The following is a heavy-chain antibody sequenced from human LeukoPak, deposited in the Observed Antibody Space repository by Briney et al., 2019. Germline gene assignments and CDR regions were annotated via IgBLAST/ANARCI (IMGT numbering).Heavy chain of an antibody. CDR3: ARPLLTGYYNNDAFDI. V-gene: IGHV5-51*01. J-gene: IGHJ3*02. D-gene: IGHD3-9*01. CDR2: IYPGDSDT. Sequence: GESLKISCKCSGYSFTSYWIGGVRHMPGKGLEWMGIIYPGDSDTRDSPSFQGQVTISADKSISTAYLQWSSLKASDTAMYYCARPLLTGYYNNDAFDIWGQGTMVTVSS. CDR1: GYSFTSYW.